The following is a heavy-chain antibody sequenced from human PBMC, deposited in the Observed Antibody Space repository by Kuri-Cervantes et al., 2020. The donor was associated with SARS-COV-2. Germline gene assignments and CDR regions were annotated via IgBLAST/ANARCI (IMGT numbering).Heavy chain of an antibody. Sequence: GESLKISCAASGFTFSSYAMSWVRQAPGKGLEWVSAISGSGGSTYYADSVKGRFTISRDNSNDTLYLQMNSLTYEDTALYYCAKDPAPDCSTRSCSIDYWGQGTQVTVSS. D-gene: IGHD2-15*01. J-gene: IGHJ4*02. CDR1: GFTFSSYA. V-gene: IGHV3-23*01. CDR2: ISGSGGST. CDR3: AKDPAPDCSTRSCSIDY.